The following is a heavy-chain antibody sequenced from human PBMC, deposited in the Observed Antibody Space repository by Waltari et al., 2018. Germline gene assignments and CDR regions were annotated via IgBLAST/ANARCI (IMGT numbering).Heavy chain of an antibody. D-gene: IGHD3-3*01. V-gene: IGHV5-51*01. CDR3: ARLQMATSNWSGDYYYYMDV. Sequence: EVQLVQSGAEVKKPGESLKISCKGSGYSFTSYWIGWVRQMPGKGLAWMGIIFPGDSDTIYSPSFQGEVTISADKAISTAYLQWSSLKASDTAMYYCARLQMATSNWSGDYYYYMDVWGKGTTVTVSS. CDR2: IFPGDSDT. J-gene: IGHJ6*03. CDR1: GYSFTSYW.